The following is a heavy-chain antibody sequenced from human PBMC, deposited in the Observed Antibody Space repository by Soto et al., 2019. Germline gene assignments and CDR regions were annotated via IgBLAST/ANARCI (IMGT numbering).Heavy chain of an antibody. CDR3: AGVPGREHRLAYFDY. D-gene: IGHD6-25*01. CDR1: GFPFSSYG. Sequence: QVQLVESGGGVVQPGRSLTLSCAASGFPFSSYGMHWVRQAPGKGLEWVANIWYDETNKNYAGSVKGRFTISRDNSKNTLYLQMNRLRVEDTAVYYCAGVPGREHRLAYFDYWGQGILVTVSS. J-gene: IGHJ4*02. V-gene: IGHV3-33*01. CDR2: IWYDETNK.